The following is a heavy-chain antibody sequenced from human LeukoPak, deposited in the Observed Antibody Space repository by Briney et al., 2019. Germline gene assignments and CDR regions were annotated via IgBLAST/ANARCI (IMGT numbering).Heavy chain of an antibody. CDR1: GGSISSSNW. D-gene: IGHD2-2*01. V-gene: IGHV4-4*02. J-gene: IGHJ3*02. CDR2: IYHSGST. Sequence: PSETLSLTCTVSGGSISSSNWWSWVRQPPGKGLEWIGEIYHSGSTNYNPSLKSRVTISVDKSKNQFSLKLSSVTAADTAVYYCARFVTGLGYCSSTSCLDAFDIWGQGTMVTVSS. CDR3: ARFVTGLGYCSSTSCLDAFDI.